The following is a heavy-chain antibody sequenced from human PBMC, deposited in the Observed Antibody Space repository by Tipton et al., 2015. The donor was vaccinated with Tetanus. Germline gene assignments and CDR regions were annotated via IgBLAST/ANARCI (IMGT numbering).Heavy chain of an antibody. J-gene: IGHJ4*02. Sequence: QLVQSGAEVKKPGSSVKVSCKASGGTFSGSTINWVRQAPGQGLEWLGGVIPIFGTTNFAQNFQGRVTITADESTSSVYLGLSSLKSADTAVYYCARGPIAVSASRFGHWGPGTLITVSS. V-gene: IGHV1-69*01. CDR3: ARGPIAVSASRFGH. CDR2: VIPIFGTT. CDR1: GGTFSGST. D-gene: IGHD6-19*01.